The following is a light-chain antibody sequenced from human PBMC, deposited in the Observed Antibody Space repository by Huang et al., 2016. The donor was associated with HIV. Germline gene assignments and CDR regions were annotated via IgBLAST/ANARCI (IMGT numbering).Light chain of an antibody. V-gene: IGKV2-28*01. CDR3: MEALKTPYT. CDR2: LGS. J-gene: IGKJ2*01. Sequence: DIVMIQSPLSLPVTPGEPASISCRSSQSLLHTNAYNDLGWYLQKTGQSPQLLIYLGSSRASGVPDRFSGGGSGTRFSLNISRVEAEDAGIYYCMEALKTPYTFGQGTKLEIK. CDR1: QSLLHTNAYND.